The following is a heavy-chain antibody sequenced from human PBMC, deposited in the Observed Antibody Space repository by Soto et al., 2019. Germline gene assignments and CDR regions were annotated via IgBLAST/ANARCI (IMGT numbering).Heavy chain of an antibody. V-gene: IGHV3-23*01. CDR1: GFTFSSYA. CDR2: ISGSGGST. CDR3: AKVRVSDYYGSGSSFDY. D-gene: IGHD3-10*01. J-gene: IGHJ4*02. Sequence: GRSLRLSCAASGFTFSSYAMSWVRQAPGKGLEWVSAISGSGGSTYYADSVKGRFTISRDNSKNTLYLQMNSLRAEDTAVYYCAKVRVSDYYGSGSSFDYWGQGTLVTVSS.